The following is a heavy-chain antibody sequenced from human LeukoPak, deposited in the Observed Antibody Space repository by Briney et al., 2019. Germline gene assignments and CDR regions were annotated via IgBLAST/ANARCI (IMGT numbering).Heavy chain of an antibody. V-gene: IGHV3-66*02. D-gene: IGHD2-2*01. CDR2: IYSGGST. CDR1: GFTVSSNY. Sequence: RPGGSLRLSCAASGFTVSSNYMSWVRQAPGKGLEWVSVIYSGGSTYYADSVKGRFTISRDNSKNTLYLQMNSLRAEDTAVYYRASMRYYYYYYMDVWGKGTTVTVSS. J-gene: IGHJ6*03. CDR3: ASMRYYYYYYMDV.